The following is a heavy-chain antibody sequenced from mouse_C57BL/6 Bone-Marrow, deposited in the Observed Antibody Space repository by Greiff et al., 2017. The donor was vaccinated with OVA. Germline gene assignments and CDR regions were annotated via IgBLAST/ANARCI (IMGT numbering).Heavy chain of an antibody. D-gene: IGHD2-1*01. CDR3: TRKDGNYYAMDY. V-gene: IGHV5-9-1*02. CDR2: ISSGGDYI. J-gene: IGHJ4*01. Sequence: EVKLVESGAGLVKPGGSLKLSCAASGFTFSSYAMSWVRQTPEKRLEWVAYISSGGDYIYYADTVKGRFTISRDNARNTLYLQMSSLKSEDTAMYYCTRKDGNYYAMDYWGQGTSVTVSS. CDR1: GFTFSSYA.